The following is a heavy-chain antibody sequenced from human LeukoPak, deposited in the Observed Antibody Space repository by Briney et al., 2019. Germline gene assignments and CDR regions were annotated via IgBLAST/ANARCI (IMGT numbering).Heavy chain of an antibody. CDR1: GFTFTNNA. Sequence: PGGSPRLSCAASGFTFTNNAMSWVRQAPGKGLEWVSVICGSGDNTYYADSVKGRFTISRDNSKNTLYLQMNSLRAEDTAIYYCAKGSTTSCYSGLDYWGQGTLVTVSS. CDR3: AKGSTTSCYSGLDY. D-gene: IGHD2-2*01. CDR2: ICGSGDNT. V-gene: IGHV3-23*01. J-gene: IGHJ4*02.